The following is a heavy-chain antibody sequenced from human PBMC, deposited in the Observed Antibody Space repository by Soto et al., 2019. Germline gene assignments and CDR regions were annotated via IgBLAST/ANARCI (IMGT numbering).Heavy chain of an antibody. D-gene: IGHD3-3*01. Sequence: SETLSLTCTVSGGSISSHYWSWIRQPPGKGLEWIGYIYYSGSTNYNPSLKSRVTISVDTSKNQFSLKLSSVTAADTAVYYCARGFGPPTYYDFWSGPPYYGMDVWGQGTTVTVSS. CDR1: GGSISSHY. V-gene: IGHV4-59*11. J-gene: IGHJ6*02. CDR3: ARGFGPPTYYDFWSGPPYYGMDV. CDR2: IYYSGST.